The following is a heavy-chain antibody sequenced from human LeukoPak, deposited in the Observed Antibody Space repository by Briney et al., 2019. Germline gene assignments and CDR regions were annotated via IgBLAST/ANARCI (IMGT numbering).Heavy chain of an antibody. CDR2: ISSSSSYT. V-gene: IGHV3-11*06. CDR1: GFTFSDYY. D-gene: IGHD3-10*01. J-gene: IGHJ4*02. Sequence: PGGSLRLSCAASGFTFSDYYMSWIRQAPGKGLEWVSYISSSSSYTNYADSVKGRFTISRDNAKNSLYLQMNSLRAEDTAVYYCAREPAVRGFDYWGQGTLVTVSS. CDR3: AREPAVRGFDY.